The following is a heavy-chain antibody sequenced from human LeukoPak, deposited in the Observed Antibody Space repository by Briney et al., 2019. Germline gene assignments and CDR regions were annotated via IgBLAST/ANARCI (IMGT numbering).Heavy chain of an antibody. Sequence: KNGESLKISCKGSGYSFTSYWIGWVRQMPGKGLEWMGIIYLGDSDTRYSPSFQGQVIISADKSISTAYLQWSSLKASDTAMYYCARQSLSYYYGSGSYRHYYYYYMDVWGKGTTVTVSS. J-gene: IGHJ6*03. CDR3: ARQSLSYYYGSGSYRHYYYYYMDV. V-gene: IGHV5-51*01. CDR2: IYLGDSDT. CDR1: GYSFTSYW. D-gene: IGHD3-10*01.